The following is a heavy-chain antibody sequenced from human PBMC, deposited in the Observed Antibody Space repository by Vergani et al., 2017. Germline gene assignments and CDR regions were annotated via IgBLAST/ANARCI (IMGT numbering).Heavy chain of an antibody. CDR2: IDYSGST. J-gene: IGHJ5*02. V-gene: IGHV4-39*01. D-gene: IGHD1-26*01. Sequence: QLQLQESGPGLVKPSETLSLTCTVSGGSISSSSYYWGWLRQPPGKGREWIGSIDYSGSTYYNPSLKSRVTMPVDTSNNQFSLKLSSVTAADPAVYYCARHGGGGSYFWFDPWGQGTLVTVSS. CDR1: GGSISSSSYY. CDR3: ARHGGGGSYFWFDP.